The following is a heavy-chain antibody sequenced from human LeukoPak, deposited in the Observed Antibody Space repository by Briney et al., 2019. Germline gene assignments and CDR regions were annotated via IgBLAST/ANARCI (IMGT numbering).Heavy chain of an antibody. CDR1: GGSISSRSYY. V-gene: IGHV4-39*07. D-gene: IGHD3-3*01. Sequence: SETLSLTCNVSGGSISSRSYYWGWIRQPPGKGLEWIGTIYYSGTTYYNPSLKSRVTISVDTSKNQFSLKLNSVTAADTAVYYCAREIFRSNYYYYYYMDVWGKGTTVTVSS. CDR3: AREIFRSNYYYYYYMDV. J-gene: IGHJ6*03. CDR2: IYYSGTT.